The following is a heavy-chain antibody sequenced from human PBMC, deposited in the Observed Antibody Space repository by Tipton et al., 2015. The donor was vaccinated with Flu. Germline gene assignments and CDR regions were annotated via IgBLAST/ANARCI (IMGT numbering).Heavy chain of an antibody. CDR3: AKHRYDSIGYPLYFYVMDV. D-gene: IGHD3-22*01. Sequence: LSLTCAASGFSFSSSAMSWVRQAPGKGLEWVSSISAGGDSTYYEDSVKGQFTISRDNSKKTLFLQMNSLTAEGTAVYYCAKHRYDSIGYPLYFYVMDVWGQGTTVTVSS. J-gene: IGHJ6*02. CDR1: GFSFSSSA. CDR2: ISAGGDST. V-gene: IGHV3-23*01.